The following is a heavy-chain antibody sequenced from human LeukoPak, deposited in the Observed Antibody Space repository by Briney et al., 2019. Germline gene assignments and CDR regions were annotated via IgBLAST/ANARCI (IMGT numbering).Heavy chain of an antibody. CDR2: INPNSGGT. CDR1: GYTFTGYY. Sequence: ASVKVSCKASGYTFTGYYMHWERQAPGQGLEWMGWINPNSGGTNYAQKFQGRVTMTSDTSISTAYMELSRLRSDDTAVYYCARENVYSSSSGSNWFDPWGQGTLVTVSS. J-gene: IGHJ5*02. CDR3: ARENVYSSSSGSNWFDP. V-gene: IGHV1-2*02. D-gene: IGHD6-6*01.